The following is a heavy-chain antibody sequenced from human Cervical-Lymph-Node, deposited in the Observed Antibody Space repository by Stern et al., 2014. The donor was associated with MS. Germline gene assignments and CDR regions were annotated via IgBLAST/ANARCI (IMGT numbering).Heavy chain of an antibody. Sequence: QVQLQESGPGLVKPSETLSLTCTVSGGSISSYYWSWIRQPPGKGLEWIGYIYYSGSTNYNPSLQSRVTISVDTSKNQFSLKRSSVTAADTAVYYCARGAGYSDGMDVWGQGTTVTVSS. CDR3: ARGAGYSDGMDV. CDR2: IYYSGST. V-gene: IGHV4-59*01. D-gene: IGHD2-15*01. J-gene: IGHJ6*02. CDR1: GGSISSYY.